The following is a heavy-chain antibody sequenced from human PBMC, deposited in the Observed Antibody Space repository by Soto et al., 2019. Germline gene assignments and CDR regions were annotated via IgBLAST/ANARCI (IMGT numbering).Heavy chain of an antibody. J-gene: IGHJ5*02. CDR3: ARASGGWFDP. CDR2: INSDGSTT. Sequence: EVQLVESGGGLVQPGGSLRLSCAVSGFSFSSYWMHWVRQAPGKGLVWVSRINSDGSTTSYADSVKGRFTISRDNAKNTRSRQLNGLGDEDTAVYFWARASGGWFDPWGQGALVTVSS. D-gene: IGHD3-10*01. V-gene: IGHV3-74*01. CDR1: GFSFSSYW.